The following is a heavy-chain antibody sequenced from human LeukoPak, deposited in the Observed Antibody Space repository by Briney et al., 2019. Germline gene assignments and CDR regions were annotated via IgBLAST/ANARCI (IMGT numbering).Heavy chain of an antibody. CDR3: ARLYHYYGSGSYSPFDY. CDR1: GYSFTDYW. Sequence: GASLQISCKGSGYSFTDYWIGWVRQMPGKGLEWMGIIYPGDSDTRYSPSFQGQVTISADRSISTAYLQWSSLKASDTAMYYCARLYHYYGSGSYSPFDYWGQGTLVTVSS. D-gene: IGHD3-10*01. J-gene: IGHJ4*02. CDR2: IYPGDSDT. V-gene: IGHV5-51*01.